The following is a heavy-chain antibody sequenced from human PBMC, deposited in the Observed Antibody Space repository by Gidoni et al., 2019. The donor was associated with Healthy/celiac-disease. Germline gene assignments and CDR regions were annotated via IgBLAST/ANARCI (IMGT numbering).Heavy chain of an antibody. Sequence: QVPLQQWGAGLLKPSETLSLTCAVYGGSFSGYYWSWIRQPPGKGLAWIGEINHSGSTNYNPSLKSRVTISVDTSKNQFSLKLSSVTAADTAVYYCARGRKVGATLRPLNYWGQGTLVTVSS. J-gene: IGHJ4*02. D-gene: IGHD1-26*01. CDR2: INHSGST. CDR3: ARGRKVGATLRPLNY. V-gene: IGHV4-34*01. CDR1: GGSFSGYY.